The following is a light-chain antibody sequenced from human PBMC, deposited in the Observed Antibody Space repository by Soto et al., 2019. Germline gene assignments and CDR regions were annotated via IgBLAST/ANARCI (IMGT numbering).Light chain of an antibody. Sequence: QSVLTQSPSASASLGASVKLTCTLSSGHSSFAIAWHQQQPEKGPRYLMKINSDGSHTKGDGIPDRFSGSGPGAERYLTISSLQSEDEAEYYCQTGGTGIVFGGGTKLTVL. J-gene: IGLJ2*01. CDR2: INSDGSH. CDR1: SGHSSFA. CDR3: QTGGTGIV. V-gene: IGLV4-69*01.